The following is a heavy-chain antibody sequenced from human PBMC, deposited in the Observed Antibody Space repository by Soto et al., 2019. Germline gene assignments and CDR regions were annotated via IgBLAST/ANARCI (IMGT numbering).Heavy chain of an antibody. V-gene: IGHV3-7*03. CDR3: VREHLTTVSHLWV. CDR2: IKQDGSEK. J-gene: IGHJ4*02. D-gene: IGHD4-17*01. CDR1: GFTFSSYW. Sequence: EVQVVESGGGLVQPGGSLRLSCAASGFTFSSYWMSWVRQAPGKGLEWVANIKQDGSEKYYVDSVRGRFTISRDNDKKSLYLQMNSLRAEDTAIYYCVREHLTTVSHLWVWGQGTLVTVSS.